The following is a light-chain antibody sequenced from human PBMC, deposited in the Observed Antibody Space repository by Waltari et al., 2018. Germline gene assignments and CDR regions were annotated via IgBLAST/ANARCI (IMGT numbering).Light chain of an antibody. V-gene: IGLV2-14*01. J-gene: IGLJ3*02. CDR3: FSYRSSSTWV. Sequence: QSALTQPASGSESPGQSLTIPCSGSSSDVGGYNYVCWYQQHPGKPPKLIIYDVAKRPSGVSNRFSGSKSGNTASLTISGLQAEDEADYYCFSYRSSSTWVFGGGTKLTVL. CDR1: SSDVGGYNY. CDR2: DVA.